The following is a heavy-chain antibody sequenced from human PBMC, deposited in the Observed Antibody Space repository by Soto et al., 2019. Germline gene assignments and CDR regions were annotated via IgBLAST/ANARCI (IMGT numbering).Heavy chain of an antibody. V-gene: IGHV3-23*01. CDR3: VKLAARRFEY. CDR2: ISGSGSST. D-gene: IGHD6-6*01. Sequence: GWSMRLSCAAYGFTFSSYAMSWVRQAPGKGLEWVSGISGSGSSTYYADSVKGRFTISRDNSKNTLYLQMNSLRAEDTAVYDCVKLAARRFEYLGQGTLVTVSS. CDR1: GFTFSSYA. J-gene: IGHJ4*02.